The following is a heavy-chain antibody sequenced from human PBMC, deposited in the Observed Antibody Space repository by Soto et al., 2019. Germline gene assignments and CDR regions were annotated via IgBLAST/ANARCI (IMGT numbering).Heavy chain of an antibody. CDR1: GGTFNSYA. V-gene: IGHV1-69*06. Sequence: QVQLVQSGAEVKKPGSSVKVSCKASGGTFNSYAISWVRQAPGQGLEWMGGIIPIFGTANYAQKFQGRVTITADKSTSTAYMELSSLRSEDTAVYYCARTSSLYSSGWMPKGYYYGMDVWGQGTTVTVSS. CDR2: IIPIFGTA. J-gene: IGHJ6*02. D-gene: IGHD6-19*01. CDR3: ARTSSLYSSGWMPKGYYYGMDV.